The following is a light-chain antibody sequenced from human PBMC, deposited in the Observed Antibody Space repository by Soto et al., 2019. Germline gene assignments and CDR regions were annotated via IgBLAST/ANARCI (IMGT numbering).Light chain of an antibody. V-gene: IGKV1-12*01. Sequence: DIQMTQSPSSVSASVGDRVTITCRASQDISSWLAWYQQKPGKDTNLLIYAASSLQSGVPSRFSGSGSGTDFTLTINSLQPEDIATYYCQQTNSFPRTFGQGTKVDIK. CDR2: AAS. J-gene: IGKJ1*01. CDR3: QQTNSFPRT. CDR1: QDISSW.